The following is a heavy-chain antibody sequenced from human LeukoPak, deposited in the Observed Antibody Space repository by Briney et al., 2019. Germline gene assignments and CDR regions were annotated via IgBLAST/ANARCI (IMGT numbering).Heavy chain of an antibody. CDR1: AFTFSSYD. Sequence: GGSLRLSCAASAFTFSSYDMSWARQAPGKGLEWVSGISGSGSTTKYADSVKGRFTISRDNSKNTVYLQMNSLRAGDTAIYHCAKGKYFDWSYAFELWGRGTMITVSS. CDR2: ISGSGSTT. D-gene: IGHD3-9*01. V-gene: IGHV3-23*01. J-gene: IGHJ3*01. CDR3: AKGKYFDWSYAFEL.